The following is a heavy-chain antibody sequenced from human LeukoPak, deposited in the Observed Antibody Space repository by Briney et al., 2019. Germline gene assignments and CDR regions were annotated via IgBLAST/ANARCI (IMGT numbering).Heavy chain of an antibody. CDR3: ARGRVVRGVVAAAFYMDV. J-gene: IGHJ6*03. D-gene: IGHD2-15*01. Sequence: GGSLRCSCAASGFTFSSYSMNWARQAPGKGLEWVSSISSSSSYIYYADSVKGRFTISRDNAKNSLYLQMNSLRAEDTAVYYCARGRVVRGVVAAAFYMDVWGKGTTVTVSS. V-gene: IGHV3-21*01. CDR1: GFTFSSYS. CDR2: ISSSSSYI.